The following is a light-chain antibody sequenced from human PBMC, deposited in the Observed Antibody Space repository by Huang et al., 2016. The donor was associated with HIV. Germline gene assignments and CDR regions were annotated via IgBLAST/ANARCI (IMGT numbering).Light chain of an antibody. V-gene: IGKV1-NL1*01. CDR1: QDIRNS. CDR3: QQYYTPPLT. J-gene: IGKJ4*01. Sequence: DIQMTQSPSSLSASVGDSFTIACRASQDIRNSLAWYHQKPGKAPKLHLYAASRLESGVPSRFSGGVSVTYYTLPISGLQPEDFATYYCQQYYTPPLTFGGGTKVEIK. CDR2: AAS.